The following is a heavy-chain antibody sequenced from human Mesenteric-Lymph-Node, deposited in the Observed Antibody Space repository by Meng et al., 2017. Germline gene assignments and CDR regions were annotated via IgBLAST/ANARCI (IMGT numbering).Heavy chain of an antibody. V-gene: IGHV4-4*02. J-gene: IGHJ1*01. CDR2: IYHSGST. CDR3: ARSTGYSSGWYIQH. D-gene: IGHD6-19*01. Sequence: SETLSLTCAVSGGSISSSNWWSWVRQPPGKGLEWIGEIYHSGSTNYNPSLKSRVTISVDKSKNQFSLKLSSVTAADTAVYYCARSTGYSSGWYIQHWGQGTLVTVSS. CDR1: GGSISSSNW.